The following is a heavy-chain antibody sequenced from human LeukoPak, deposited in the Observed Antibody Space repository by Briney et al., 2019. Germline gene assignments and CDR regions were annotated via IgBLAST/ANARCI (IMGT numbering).Heavy chain of an antibody. CDR1: GGSISSDSYY. CDR2: ISNSGTT. V-gene: IGHV4-61*02. Sequence: SQTLSLTCTVSGGSISSDSYYWTWIRQPAGKGLEWIGRISNSGTTNYNPSLKSRVTMSVDTSRNQFSLNLNSVTAADTAIYYCARWDGDPWGQGTLVTVSS. CDR3: ARWDGDP. J-gene: IGHJ5*02. D-gene: IGHD1-26*01.